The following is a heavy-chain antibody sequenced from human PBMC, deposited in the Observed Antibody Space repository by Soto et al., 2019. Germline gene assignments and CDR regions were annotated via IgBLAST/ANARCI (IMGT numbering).Heavy chain of an antibody. CDR3: ARDPLIGTTDYGLDV. CDR2: INNDGSNT. J-gene: IGHJ6*02. D-gene: IGHD1-7*01. Sequence: EVQLVESGGGLVQPGGSVRLSCAASGFTFSTYWMHWVREPPGKGLVWVSRINNDGSNTAYADSVKGRFTISRDNAQSTLYLQMNSLRAEDTAVYYCARDPLIGTTDYGLDVWGQGTTVSVSS. V-gene: IGHV3-74*01. CDR1: GFTFSTYW.